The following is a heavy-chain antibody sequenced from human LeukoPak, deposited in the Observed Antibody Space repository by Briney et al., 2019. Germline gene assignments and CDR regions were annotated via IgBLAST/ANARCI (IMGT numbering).Heavy chain of an antibody. CDR2: ISYDGSNK. D-gene: IGHD7-27*01. V-gene: IGHV3-30*18. Sequence: PGGSLRLSCAASGFTFSSYGMHWVRQAPGKGLEWVAVISYDGSNKYYADSVKGRFTISSDNSRNTLYLQMNSLRAEDTAVYYCAKDGDWGQGTLVTVSS. J-gene: IGHJ4*02. CDR1: GFTFSSYG. CDR3: AKDGD.